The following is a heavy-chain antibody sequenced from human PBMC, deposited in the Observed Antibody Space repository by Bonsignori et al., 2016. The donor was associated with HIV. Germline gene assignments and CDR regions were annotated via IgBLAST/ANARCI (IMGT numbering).Heavy chain of an antibody. V-gene: IGHV1-69*10. J-gene: IGHJ6*03. CDR3: ARADYYDSSGLYEYYYYMDV. Sequence: SVKVSCKASGGTFSSYAISWVRQAPGQGLEWMGGIIPILGIANYAQKFQGRVTITADKSTSTAYMELSSLRSEDTAVYYCARADYYDSSGLYEYYYYMDVWGKGTTVTVSS. CDR2: IIPILGIA. CDR1: GGTFSSYA. D-gene: IGHD3-22*01.